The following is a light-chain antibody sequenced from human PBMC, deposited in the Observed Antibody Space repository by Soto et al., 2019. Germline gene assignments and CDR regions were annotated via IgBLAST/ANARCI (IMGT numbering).Light chain of an antibody. J-gene: IGLJ1*01. V-gene: IGLV2-14*03. CDR2: DVS. CDR3: SSHTNSGTYV. CDR1: SSDVGGYNY. Sequence: QSALTQPASVSGSPGQSITISCTGTSSDVGGYNYVSWYQHLPGKAPKLLIYDVSFRPSGVSNRFSGSKSGNTASLTISGLQAEDEADYDCSSHTNSGTYVFGTGTKVTVL.